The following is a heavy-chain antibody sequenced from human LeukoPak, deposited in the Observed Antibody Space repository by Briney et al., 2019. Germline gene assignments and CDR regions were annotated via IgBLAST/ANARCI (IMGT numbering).Heavy chain of an antibody. D-gene: IGHD3-10*01. Sequence: GGSLRLSCAASGFTFSNYEMNWVRQAPGKGLEWVASIKKDGGEKYYVDSVKGRFTISRDNVKNSLYLQMNRLRPEDTAVYYCRGGHYSGLERWGRGTLVTVSP. CDR2: IKKDGGEK. J-gene: IGHJ4*02. V-gene: IGHV3-7*01. CDR1: GFTFSNYE. CDR3: RGGHYSGLER.